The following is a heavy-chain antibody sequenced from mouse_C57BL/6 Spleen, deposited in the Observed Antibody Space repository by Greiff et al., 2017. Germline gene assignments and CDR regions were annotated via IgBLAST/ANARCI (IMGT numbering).Heavy chain of an antibody. CDR2: IYPGSGNT. J-gene: IGHJ2*01. D-gene: IGHD1-1*01. V-gene: IGHV1-66*01. CDR3: AKGGTTVVAKDYFDY. CDR1: GYSFTSYY. Sequence: VKLMESGPELVKPGASVKISCKASGYSFTSYYIHWVKQRPGQGLEWIGWIYPGSGNTKYNEKFKGKATLTADTSSSTAYMQLSSLTSEDSAVYYCAKGGTTVVAKDYFDYWGQGTTLTVSS.